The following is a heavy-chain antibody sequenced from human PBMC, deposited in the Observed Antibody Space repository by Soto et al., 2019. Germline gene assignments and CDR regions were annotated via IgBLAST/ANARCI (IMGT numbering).Heavy chain of an antibody. CDR3: ARAVRTSDAFDI. Sequence: GGSLRLSCAASGFTFSSYSMNWVRHAPGKGLEWVSSISSSSSYIYYADSVKGRFTISRDNAKNSLYLQMNSLRAEDTAVYYCARAVRTSDAFDIWGQGTMVTVSS. V-gene: IGHV3-21*01. CDR2: ISSSSSYI. CDR1: GFTFSSYS. J-gene: IGHJ3*02.